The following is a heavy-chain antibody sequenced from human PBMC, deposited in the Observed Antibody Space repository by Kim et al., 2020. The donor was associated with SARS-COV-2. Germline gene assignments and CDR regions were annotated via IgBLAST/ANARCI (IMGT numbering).Heavy chain of an antibody. CDR2: TSYDESNK. V-gene: IGHV3-30*03. CDR3: AREGSSGSFPDS. CDR1: GFTFSNYG. Sequence: GGSQRLSCAASGFTFSNYGMHWVRQAPGKGLEWVAHTSYDESNKYYADSVEGRFTISRDNSKNTLYLQMNTLRVDDTAVYYCAREGSSGSFPDSWGQGTRVTVSS. D-gene: IGHD3-10*01. J-gene: IGHJ4*02.